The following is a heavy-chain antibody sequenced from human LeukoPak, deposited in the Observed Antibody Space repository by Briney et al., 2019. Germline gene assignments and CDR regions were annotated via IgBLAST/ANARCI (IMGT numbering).Heavy chain of an antibody. D-gene: IGHD5-18*01. CDR3: ARGDINTAMAMNKFDY. J-gene: IGHJ4*02. CDR2: IIPIFGTA. CDR1: GGTFSSYA. V-gene: IGHV1-69*06. Sequence: SVKVSCKASGGTFSSYAISWVRQAPGQGLEWMGGIIPIFGTANYAQKFQGRVTITADKSTSTAYMELSSLRSEGTAVYYCARGDINTAMAMNKFDYWGQGTLVTVSS.